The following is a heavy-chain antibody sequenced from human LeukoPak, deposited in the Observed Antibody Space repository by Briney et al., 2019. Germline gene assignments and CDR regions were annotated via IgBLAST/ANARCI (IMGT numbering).Heavy chain of an antibody. J-gene: IGHJ4*02. CDR3: ARFAGTHFDY. Sequence: SETLSLTCTVSGGSISSSSYYWGWIRQPPGKGLEWIGSIYYSGSTYYNPSLKSRVTISVDTSKNQFSLKLSSVTAADTAVYYCARFAGTHFDYWGQGTLVTVSS. CDR2: IYYSGST. CDR1: GGSISSSSYY. D-gene: IGHD6-13*01. V-gene: IGHV4-39*01.